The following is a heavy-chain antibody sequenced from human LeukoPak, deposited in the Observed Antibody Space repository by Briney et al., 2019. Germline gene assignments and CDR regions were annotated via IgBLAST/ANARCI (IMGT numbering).Heavy chain of an antibody. Sequence: GGSLRLSCAASAFAFSRNLMSWVRQAPGKGPEWVASIKEDGSRENYVDSLKGRFTISRDNSKNSLFLQMNSLRAEDTAVYYCARGAYYDSLDYWGQGTLVTVSS. CDR3: ARGAYYDSLDY. D-gene: IGHD3-22*01. J-gene: IGHJ4*02. V-gene: IGHV3-7*01. CDR2: IKEDGSRE. CDR1: AFAFSRNL.